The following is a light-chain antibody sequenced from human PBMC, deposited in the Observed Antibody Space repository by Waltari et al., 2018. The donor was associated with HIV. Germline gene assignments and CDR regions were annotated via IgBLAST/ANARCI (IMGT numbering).Light chain of an antibody. J-gene: IGLJ3*02. CDR1: SSNIGSNN. V-gene: IGLV1-47*01. CDR3: ATWDDSLSAWL. Sequence: QSVLTQPPSASGTPGQRVTISCSGSSSNIGSNNVYCYQQLPRTPPRLLIQRNDPRPSGVSDRFSGSKSVTSASLAISGLRYDDEAEYFCATWDDSLSAWLFGGGTKVTVL. CDR2: RND.